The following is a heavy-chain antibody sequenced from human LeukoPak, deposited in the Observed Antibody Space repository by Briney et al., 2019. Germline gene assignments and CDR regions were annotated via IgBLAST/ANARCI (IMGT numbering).Heavy chain of an antibody. J-gene: IGHJ4*02. CDR3: ARDPTRGYDFWSGYYEEGDY. D-gene: IGHD3-3*01. CDR2: INPNRGGT. V-gene: IGHV1-2*02. Sequence: ASVKVSCKASGYTFTGYYMHWVRQAPGQGLEWMGWINPNRGGTNYAQKFQGRVTMTRDTSISTAYMELSRLRSDDTAVYYCARDPTRGYDFWSGYYEEGDYWGQGTLVTVSS. CDR1: GYTFTGYY.